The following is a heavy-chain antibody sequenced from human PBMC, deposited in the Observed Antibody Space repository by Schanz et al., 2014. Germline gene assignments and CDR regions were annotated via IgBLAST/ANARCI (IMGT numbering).Heavy chain of an antibody. CDR2: IRTKKNKYAT. D-gene: IGHD6-13*01. J-gene: IGHJ4*02. CDR1: GFTFSDSA. CDR3: SETPTAAGPFHY. Sequence: ESQLVESGGGLVQPGGSLKLSCAASGFTFSDSAIHWVRQASGKGVEWLGRIRTKKNKYATTYTESMKGRFAMSRDDSKNTAYLQMNSLKTEDTAVYYCSETPTAAGPFHYWGPGTLVTVSS. V-gene: IGHV3-73*01.